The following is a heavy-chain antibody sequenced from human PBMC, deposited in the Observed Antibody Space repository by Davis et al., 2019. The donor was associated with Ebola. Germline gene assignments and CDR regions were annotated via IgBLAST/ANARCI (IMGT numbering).Heavy chain of an antibody. Sequence: GGSLRLSCAVSGFTLSNYGMHWVRQAPGKGLDWVAVIPPDGSYRYYADSVKGRFTISRDNSKYTLYLEMISLRPEDTAVYYCAKVLTSGWYVDALDIWGQGTMVTVSS. D-gene: IGHD6-19*01. CDR1: GFTLSNYG. J-gene: IGHJ3*02. V-gene: IGHV3-30*02. CDR2: IPPDGSYR. CDR3: AKVLTSGWYVDALDI.